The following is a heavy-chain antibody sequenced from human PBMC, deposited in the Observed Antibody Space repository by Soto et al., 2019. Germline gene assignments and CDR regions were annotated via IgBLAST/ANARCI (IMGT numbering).Heavy chain of an antibody. Sequence: PGGSLRLSCAASGFTFSSYAMSWVRQAPGKGLEWVSAISGSGGSTYYADSVKGRFTISRDNSKNTLYLQMNSLRAEDTAVYYCAKAYYDSSGPSPPWFDPWGQGTLVTVSS. D-gene: IGHD3-22*01. CDR2: ISGSGGST. CDR1: GFTFSSYA. V-gene: IGHV3-23*01. CDR3: AKAYYDSSGPSPPWFDP. J-gene: IGHJ5*02.